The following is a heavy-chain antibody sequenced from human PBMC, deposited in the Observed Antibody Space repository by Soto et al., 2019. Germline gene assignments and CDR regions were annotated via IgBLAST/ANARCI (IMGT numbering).Heavy chain of an antibody. Sequence: TGGSLRLSCAASGFSISSYAMSWVRQAPGKGLEWVSGISGSGGRTQYADSVKGRFTISRDISKNTLYLEMNSLRAEDTAVYYCAKDRFVVVEAATPGFWGQGTLVTVSS. D-gene: IGHD2-15*01. CDR3: AKDRFVVVEAATPGF. V-gene: IGHV3-23*01. CDR2: ISGSGGRT. J-gene: IGHJ4*02. CDR1: GFSISSYA.